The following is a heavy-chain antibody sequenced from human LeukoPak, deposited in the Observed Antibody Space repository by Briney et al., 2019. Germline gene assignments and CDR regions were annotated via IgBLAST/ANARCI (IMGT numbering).Heavy chain of an antibody. CDR1: GFAFSSYA. CDR3: AKDGKQVVQKH. J-gene: IGHJ1*01. Sequence: GGSLRLSCAASGFAFSSYAMSWVRQAPGKGLEWVSAISGSGGSTYYADSVKGRFTISRDNSKNTLYLQMNSLRAEDTAVYYCAKDGKQVVQKHWGQGTLVTVSS. D-gene: IGHD6-13*01. V-gene: IGHV3-23*01. CDR2: ISGSGGST.